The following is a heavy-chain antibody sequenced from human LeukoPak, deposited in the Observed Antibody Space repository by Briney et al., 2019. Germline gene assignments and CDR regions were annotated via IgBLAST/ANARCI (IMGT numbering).Heavy chain of an antibody. Sequence: PSETLSLTCTVSGGSVSSGSYYWSWIRQPPGKGLEWIGYIYYSGSTNYNPSLKSRVTISVDTSKNQFSLKLSSVTAADTAVYYCARYSSGWYSGPYYFDYWGQGTLVTVSS. CDR3: ARYSSGWYSGPYYFDY. CDR2: IYYSGST. V-gene: IGHV4-61*01. CDR1: GGSVSSGSYY. D-gene: IGHD6-19*01. J-gene: IGHJ4*02.